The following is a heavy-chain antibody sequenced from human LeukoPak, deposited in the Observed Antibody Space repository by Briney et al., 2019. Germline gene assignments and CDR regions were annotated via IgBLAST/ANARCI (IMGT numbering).Heavy chain of an antibody. D-gene: IGHD4-17*01. V-gene: IGHV1-69*04. Sequence: ASVKVSCEASGGTFSSYAISWVRQAPGQGLEWMGRIIPILGIANYAQKFQGRVTITADKSTSTAYMELSSLRSEDTAVYYCARDIVTTFRDYYYGMDVWGQGTTVTVSS. J-gene: IGHJ6*02. CDR1: GGTFSSYA. CDR3: ARDIVTTFRDYYYGMDV. CDR2: IIPILGIA.